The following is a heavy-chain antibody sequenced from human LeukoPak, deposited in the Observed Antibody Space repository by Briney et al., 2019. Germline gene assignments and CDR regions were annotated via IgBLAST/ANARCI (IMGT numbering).Heavy chain of an antibody. CDR1: GNTLRELP. J-gene: IGHJ4*02. CDR3: ATRGSDFWSGFDY. D-gene: IGHD3-3*01. V-gene: IGHV1-24*01. CDR2: FDPENAEI. Sequence: ASVKVSCKLSGNTLRELPIQWVRQAGGKGLEWMAGFDPENAEIVYAQKFQGRVTMTEDTSTNTAYMELTSPTSDGTALYYCATRGSDFWSGFDYWGQGTQVTVSP.